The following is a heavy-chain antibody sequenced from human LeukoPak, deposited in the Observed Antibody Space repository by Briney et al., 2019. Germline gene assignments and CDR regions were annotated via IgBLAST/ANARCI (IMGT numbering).Heavy chain of an antibody. CDR2: IKQDGSEK. CDR1: GFTFSSYW. Sequence: PGGSLRLSCAASGFTFSSYWMSWVRQAPGKGLEWVANIKQDGSEKYYVDSVKGRFTISRDNAKNSLYLQMNSLRAEDTAVYYCARGTPTDSSSWYNRDFDYWGQGTLVTVSS. D-gene: IGHD6-13*01. V-gene: IGHV3-7*03. J-gene: IGHJ4*02. CDR3: ARGTPTDSSSWYNRDFDY.